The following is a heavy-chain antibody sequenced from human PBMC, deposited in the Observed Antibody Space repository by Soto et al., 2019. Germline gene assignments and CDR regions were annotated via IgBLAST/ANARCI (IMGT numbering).Heavy chain of an antibody. CDR1: GLTFSDSY. D-gene: IGHD3-10*01. J-gene: IGHJ6*02. CDR3: ARVRFGEWGYAMDV. V-gene: IGHV3-11*01. Sequence: QVQLVESGGGLVKPGESLRLSCAASGLTFSDSYLNWIRHAPGKGLEWLAYISSSGSSIFYAGSVKGRFTISRDNAKNSLYLHMSSLRAEDTAMYYCARVRFGEWGYAMDVWGQGTTVTVSS. CDR2: ISSSGSSI.